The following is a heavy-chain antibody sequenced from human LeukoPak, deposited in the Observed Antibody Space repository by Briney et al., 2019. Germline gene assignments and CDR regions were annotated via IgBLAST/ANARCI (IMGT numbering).Heavy chain of an antibody. CDR1: GGSISSYY. D-gene: IGHD6-19*01. Sequence: MTSETLSLTCTVSGGSISSYYWSWIRQPPGKGLEWIGYIYYSGSTNYNPSLKSRVTISVDTSKNQFSLKLSFVTAADTAVYYCARDRFRGWGYDYWGQGTLVTVSS. J-gene: IGHJ4*02. CDR3: ARDRFRGWGYDY. CDR2: IYYSGST. V-gene: IGHV4-59*01.